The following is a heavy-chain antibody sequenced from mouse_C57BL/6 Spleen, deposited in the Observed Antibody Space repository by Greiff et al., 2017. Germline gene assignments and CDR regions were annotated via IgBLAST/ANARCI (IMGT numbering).Heavy chain of an antibody. CDR2: IDPSDSET. Sequence: QVQLKQPGAELVRPGSSVKLSCKASGYTFTSYWMHWVKQRPIQGLEWIGNIDPSDSETHYNQKFKDKATLTVDKSSSTAYMQLSSLTSEDSAVYYCVRRGSTVVDYAMDYWGQGTSVTVSS. J-gene: IGHJ4*01. CDR1: GYTFTSYW. CDR3: VRRGSTVVDYAMDY. V-gene: IGHV1-52*01. D-gene: IGHD1-1*01.